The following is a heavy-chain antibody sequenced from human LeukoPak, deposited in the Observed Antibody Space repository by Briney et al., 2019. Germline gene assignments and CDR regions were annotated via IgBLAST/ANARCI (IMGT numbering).Heavy chain of an antibody. CDR2: ISSSSSTI. V-gene: IGHV3-48*01. CDR3: ARDMTTVGESDAFDI. D-gene: IGHD4-23*01. CDR1: GFTFDDYG. J-gene: IGHJ3*02. Sequence: GGSPRLSCAASGFTFDDYGMNWVRQAPGKGLEWVSYISSSSSTIHYADSVKGRFTISRDNAKNSLYLQMNSLRAEDTAVYYCARDMTTVGESDAFDIWGQGTMVTVSS.